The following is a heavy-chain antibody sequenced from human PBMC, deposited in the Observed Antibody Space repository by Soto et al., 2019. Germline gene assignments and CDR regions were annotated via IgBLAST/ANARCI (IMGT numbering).Heavy chain of an antibody. CDR2: ISGSGFKK. CDR3: AKDQGVELVPLATVDWFDP. D-gene: IGHD1-26*01. J-gene: IGHJ5*02. CDR1: GFIFENFG. V-gene: IGHV3-23*01. Sequence: GGSLRLSCAASGFIFENFGMSWVRQAPGKGLEWISSISGSGFKKYYADSVKGRFTISRDNSKSTVYLELNNLSAEDTAVYHCAKDQGVELVPLATVDWFDPWGQGSVVTVSS.